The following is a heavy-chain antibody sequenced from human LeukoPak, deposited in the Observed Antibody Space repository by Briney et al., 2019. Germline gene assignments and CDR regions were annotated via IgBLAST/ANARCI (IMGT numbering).Heavy chain of an antibody. J-gene: IGHJ1*01. CDR1: GYTFTSYD. D-gene: IGHD2/OR15-2a*01. CDR3: ARASSYYVYDFQH. CDR2: MSPNSGDT. Sequence: ASVKVSCKASGYTFTSYDFNWVRQATGQRPEWMGWMSPNSGDTGYAQKFQDRVTMTRNTSISTAYMELSSLRSDDTAVYYCARASSYYVYDFQHWGQGTLVTVSS. V-gene: IGHV1-8*01.